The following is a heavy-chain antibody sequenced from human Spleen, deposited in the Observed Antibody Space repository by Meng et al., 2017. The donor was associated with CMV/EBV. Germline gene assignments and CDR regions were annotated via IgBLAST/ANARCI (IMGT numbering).Heavy chain of an antibody. J-gene: IGHJ5*02. D-gene: IGHD2-2*01. V-gene: IGHV3-21*01. CDR2: ISSSSSYI. Sequence: YSMNWVRQAPGEGLEWVSSISSSSSYIYYADSVKGRFTISRDNAKNSLYLQMNSLRAEDTAVYYCAKDIWGYCSSTSCYPTYNWFDPWGQGTLVTVSS. CDR3: AKDIWGYCSSTSCYPTYNWFDP. CDR1: YS.